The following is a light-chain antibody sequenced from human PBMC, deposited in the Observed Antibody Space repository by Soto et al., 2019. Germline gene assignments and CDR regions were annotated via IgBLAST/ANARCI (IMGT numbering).Light chain of an antibody. CDR2: GAS. V-gene: IGKV3D-15*01. J-gene: IGKJ4*01. CDR3: QQYNNWLMLT. Sequence: EKVMTQSPATLSVSPGERATLSCRASQSVSGYLAWYQQKPGQPPRLLIYGASTRATGIPARFSGSGSGTEFTLTISSLQSEDFAMYYCQQYNNWLMLTFGGGTRVEIK. CDR1: QSVSGY.